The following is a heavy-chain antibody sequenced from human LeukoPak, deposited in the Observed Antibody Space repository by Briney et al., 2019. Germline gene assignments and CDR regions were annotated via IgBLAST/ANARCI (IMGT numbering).Heavy chain of an antibody. D-gene: IGHD3-22*01. V-gene: IGHV3-23*01. CDR1: GFTVSSNY. J-gene: IGHJ4*02. CDR3: AKGYYYDGSGYYDY. CDR2: ISASGGST. Sequence: PGGSLRLSCVASGFTVSSNYMTWVRQAPGKGLEWVSAISASGGSTYYADSVKGRFTISRDNSKNTLYLQMNSLRAEDTAVYYCAKGYYYDGSGYYDYWGQGTLVTVSS.